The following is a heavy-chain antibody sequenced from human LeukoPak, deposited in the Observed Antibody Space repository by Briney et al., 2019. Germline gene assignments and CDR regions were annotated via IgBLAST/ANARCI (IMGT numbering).Heavy chain of an antibody. J-gene: IGHJ6*03. V-gene: IGHV1-2*02. CDR2: INPNSGDT. Sequence: ASVKVSCKASGYTFTGYYMHWVRQAPGQGFEWMGWINPNSGDTNSAQKFQGRVTMTRDTSISTAYMELSRLRSDDTAVYHCARALPHVRSGYYYYYMDVWGKGTTVTISS. CDR3: ARALPHVRSGYYYYYMDV. CDR1: GYTFTGYY. D-gene: IGHD6-25*01.